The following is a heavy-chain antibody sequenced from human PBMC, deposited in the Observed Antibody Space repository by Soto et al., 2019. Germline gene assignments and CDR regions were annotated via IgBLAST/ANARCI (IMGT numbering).Heavy chain of an antibody. CDR1: GFTFSSYS. CDR3: ARDSEWFGELQPFDY. CDR2: ISSSSSYI. Sequence: NPGGSLRLSCAASGFTFSSYSMNWVRQAPGKGLEWVSSISSSSSYIYYADSVKGRFTISRDNAKNSLYLQMNSLRAEDTAVYYCARDSEWFGELQPFDYWGQGTLVTVSS. J-gene: IGHJ4*02. V-gene: IGHV3-21*01. D-gene: IGHD3-10*01.